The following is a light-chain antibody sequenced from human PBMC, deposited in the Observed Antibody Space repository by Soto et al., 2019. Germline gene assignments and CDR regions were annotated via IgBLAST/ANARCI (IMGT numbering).Light chain of an antibody. CDR3: QQYDSSPPLT. Sequence: DIVLTPSQGTLSLSPGEGATLSSSAIQSVSSNSLAWYQQKPGQAPRLLIYGASNRATGIPDRFSGSGSGTDFTLSISRLEPEDFAVYYCQQYDSSPPLTFGGGTKVDTK. J-gene: IGKJ4*01. CDR2: GAS. V-gene: IGKV3-20*01. CDR1: QSVSSNS.